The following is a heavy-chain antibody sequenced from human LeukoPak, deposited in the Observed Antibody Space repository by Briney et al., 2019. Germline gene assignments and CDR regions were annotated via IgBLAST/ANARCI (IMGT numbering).Heavy chain of an antibody. V-gene: IGHV4-34*01. D-gene: IGHD5-12*01. CDR2: INHSGST. CDR3: ARGGVGYSGYDYYYMDV. CDR1: SGSFSGYY. Sequence: SETLSLTCAVYSGSFSGYYWSWIRQPPGKGLEWIGEINHSGSTTYNPSLKSRVTISVDTSKNQFSLKLNSVTAADTAVYYGARGGVGYSGYDYYYMDVWGKGTTVTVSS. J-gene: IGHJ6*03.